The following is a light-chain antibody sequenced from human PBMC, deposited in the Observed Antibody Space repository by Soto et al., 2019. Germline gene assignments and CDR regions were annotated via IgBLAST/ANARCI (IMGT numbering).Light chain of an antibody. CDR2: AAS. Sequence: DIQMTQSPSSLSASVGDRVTITCRASQSISSSLNWYQQKPGKAPKVLIYAASTLESGVTSRFSGSGSGTDFTLTISSLQPEDFATYYCQQSHTTPITFGPGTKVDVK. V-gene: IGKV1-39*01. CDR3: QQSHTTPIT. CDR1: QSISSS. J-gene: IGKJ3*01.